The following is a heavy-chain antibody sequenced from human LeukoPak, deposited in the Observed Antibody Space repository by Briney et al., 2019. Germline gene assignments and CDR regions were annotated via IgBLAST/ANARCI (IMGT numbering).Heavy chain of an antibody. CDR2: IYHSGST. V-gene: IGHV4-4*02. Sequence: SETLSLTCAVSGGSINSNNWWSWVRRPPGKGLEWIGEIYHSGSTNYNPSLKSRVTISGDKSRNQFSLKLSSVTAADTAIYYCARARNEILAGYYSFDYWGQGILVTVSS. D-gene: IGHD3-9*01. J-gene: IGHJ4*02. CDR1: GGSINSNNW. CDR3: ARARNEILAGYYSFDY.